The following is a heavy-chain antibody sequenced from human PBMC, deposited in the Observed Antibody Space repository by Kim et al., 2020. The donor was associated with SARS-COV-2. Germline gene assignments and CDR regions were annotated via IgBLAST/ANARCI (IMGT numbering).Heavy chain of an antibody. CDR2: ISSSGSTI. V-gene: IGHV3-48*03. CDR3: ARQSSGWLGETLSDY. Sequence: GGSLRLSCAASGFTFSSYEMNWVRQAPGKGLEWVSYISSSGSTIYYADSVKGRFTISRDNAKNSLYLQMNSLRAEDTAVYYCARQSSGWLGETLSDYWGQGTLVTVSS. J-gene: IGHJ4*02. D-gene: IGHD6-19*01. CDR1: GFTFSSYE.